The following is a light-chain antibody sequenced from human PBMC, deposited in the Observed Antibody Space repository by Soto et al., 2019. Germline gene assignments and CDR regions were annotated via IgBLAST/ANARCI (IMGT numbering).Light chain of an antibody. Sequence: EIVLTQSPCTRSLSPGESATLSCRASQSVGTYLAWYQQKPGQAPRLLIYGASSRATGVPDRFSGSGSGTDFTLTISRLGPEDFAVYYCQQYVGIPLTFGGGTKVDIK. V-gene: IGKV3-20*01. CDR1: QSVGTY. CDR3: QQYVGIPLT. CDR2: GAS. J-gene: IGKJ4*01.